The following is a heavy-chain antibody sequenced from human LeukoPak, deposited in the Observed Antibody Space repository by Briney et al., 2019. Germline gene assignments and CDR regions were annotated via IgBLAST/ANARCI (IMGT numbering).Heavy chain of an antibody. CDR2: ISYDGSNK. CDR3: ARETYYDYVWGSYRPHFDY. Sequence: GGSLRLSCAASGFTFSRYGMHWVRQAPGKGLEWVAVISYDGSNKYYADSVKGRFTISRDNSKNTLYLQMNSLRAEDTAVYYCARETYYDYVWGSYRPHFDYWGQGTLVTVSS. D-gene: IGHD3-16*02. V-gene: IGHV3-30*04. CDR1: GFTFSRYG. J-gene: IGHJ4*02.